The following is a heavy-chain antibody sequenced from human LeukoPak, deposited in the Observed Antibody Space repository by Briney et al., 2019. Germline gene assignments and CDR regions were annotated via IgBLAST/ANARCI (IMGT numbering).Heavy chain of an antibody. V-gene: IGHV4-30-4*01. J-gene: IGHJ6*02. Sequence: PSETLSLTCAVYGGSFSDYYWSWIRQPPGKGLEWIGYIYYSGSTYYNPSLKSRVTISVDTSKNQFSLKLSSVTAADTAVYYCARDWTSGPIPYYYYYGMDVWGQGTTVTVSS. CDR1: GGSFSDYY. CDR2: IYYSGST. CDR3: ARDWTSGPIPYYYYYGMDV. D-gene: IGHD3/OR15-3a*01.